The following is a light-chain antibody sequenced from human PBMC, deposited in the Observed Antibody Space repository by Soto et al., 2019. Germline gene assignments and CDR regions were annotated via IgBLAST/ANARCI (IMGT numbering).Light chain of an antibody. CDR3: QQYDNLPLT. Sequence: DIQMTQSPSSLSASVGDRFTITCHASQNINNYLNWYQQKPGRAPKLLIYDASDLETGVPSRFSGSGSGTDFTFTINSLQPEDIATYYCQQYDNLPLTFGGGTKVDIK. V-gene: IGKV1-33*01. CDR2: DAS. J-gene: IGKJ4*01. CDR1: QNINNY.